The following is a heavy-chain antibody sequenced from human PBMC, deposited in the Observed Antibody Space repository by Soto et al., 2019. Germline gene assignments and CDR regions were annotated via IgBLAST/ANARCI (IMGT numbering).Heavy chain of an antibody. CDR3: ARVGPSYYDSSGYYYAFDI. CDR2: IIPIFGTA. Sequence: GASVKVSCKASGGTFSSYAISWVRQAPGQGLEWMGGIIPIFGTANYAQKFQGRVTITADESTSTAYMELSSLRSEDTAVYYCARVGPSYYDSSGYYYAFDIWGQGTMVTVSS. V-gene: IGHV1-69*13. CDR1: GGTFSSYA. D-gene: IGHD3-22*01. J-gene: IGHJ3*02.